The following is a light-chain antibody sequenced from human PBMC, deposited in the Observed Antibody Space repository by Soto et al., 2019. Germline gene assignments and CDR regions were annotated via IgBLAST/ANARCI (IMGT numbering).Light chain of an antibody. Sequence: EILMTQSPATLSVSPGERATLSCRASQSVSSNLAWYRQKPGQAPRLLIYGASTRATGIPARFSGSGSGTEFTLTISSLQSEDFAVYYCQQYNNWPLYTFGQGTKVDIK. CDR1: QSVSSN. CDR2: GAS. J-gene: IGKJ2*01. CDR3: QQYNNWPLYT. V-gene: IGKV3D-15*01.